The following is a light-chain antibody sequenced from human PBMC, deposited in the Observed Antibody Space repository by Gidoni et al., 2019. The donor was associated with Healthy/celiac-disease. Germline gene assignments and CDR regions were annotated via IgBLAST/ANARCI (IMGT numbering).Light chain of an antibody. CDR1: KLGDKY. CDR2: QDS. V-gene: IGLV3-1*01. Sequence: SYELTKPTSMSVSPGKTASITCSGGKLGDKYACWYQQKPGQFPVLVIYQDSKRPSGIPERFTGSNSGNTATLTISGTQAMDEADYYCQAWDSSTVVFGGGTKLTVL. J-gene: IGLJ2*01. CDR3: QAWDSSTVV.